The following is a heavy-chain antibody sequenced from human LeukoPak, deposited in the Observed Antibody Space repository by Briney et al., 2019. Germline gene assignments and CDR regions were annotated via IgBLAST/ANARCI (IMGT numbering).Heavy chain of an antibody. Sequence: PGGSLRLSCVASGFTFSTYSMDWVRQAPGKGLEWVSSVSSGSTYIYYADSVKGRFTISRDNAKNSLYLQMNTLRAEDTAVYYCARDPRPLGCTTDNCPRYYFDYWGQGTLVTVSS. J-gene: IGHJ4*02. D-gene: IGHD2-8*01. CDR3: ARDPRPLGCTTDNCPRYYFDY. CDR1: GFTFSTYS. V-gene: IGHV3-21*01. CDR2: VSSGSTYI.